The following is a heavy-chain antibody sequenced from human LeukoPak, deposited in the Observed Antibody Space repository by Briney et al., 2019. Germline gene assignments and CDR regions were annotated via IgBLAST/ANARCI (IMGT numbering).Heavy chain of an antibody. D-gene: IGHD3-22*01. CDR1: GYTFTSSA. Sequence: ASVKVSCKASGYTFTSSAVQWVRQARGQRLEWIGWIVVGSGNTNYAQKFQERVTITRDMSTSTAYMELSSLRSEDTAVYYCAADPYYYDSSGYYSLGAFDIWGQGTMVTVSS. V-gene: IGHV1-58*01. CDR2: IVVGSGNT. J-gene: IGHJ3*02. CDR3: AADPYYYDSSGYYSLGAFDI.